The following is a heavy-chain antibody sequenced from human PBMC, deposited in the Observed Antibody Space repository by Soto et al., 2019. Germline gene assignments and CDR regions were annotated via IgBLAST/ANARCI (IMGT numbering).Heavy chain of an antibody. V-gene: IGHV1-69*06. J-gene: IGHJ3*02. CDR1: GGTFSSYA. CDR3: ASPAGGSYGDAFDI. CDR2: IIPIFGTA. D-gene: IGHD1-26*01. Sequence: QVQLVQSGAEVQKPGSSVKVSCKASGGTFSSYAISWVRQAPGQGLEWMGGIIPIFGTANYAQKFQGRVTITADKSTSTAYMELSSLRSEDTAVYYCASPAGGSYGDAFDIWGQGTMVTVSS.